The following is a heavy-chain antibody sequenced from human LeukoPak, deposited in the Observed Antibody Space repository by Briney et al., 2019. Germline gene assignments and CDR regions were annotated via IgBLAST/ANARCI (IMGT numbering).Heavy chain of an antibody. D-gene: IGHD3-3*01. V-gene: IGHV1-46*01. Sequence: ASVKVSCKASGYTFTSYYMHWVRQAPGQGLEWMRIINPSGGSTSYAQKFQGRVTMTRDMSTSTVYMELSSLRSEDTAVYYCARGGPYYDFWRGYYWDNGWFDPWGQGTLVTVSS. CDR2: INPSGGST. CDR1: GYTFTSYY. J-gene: IGHJ5*02. CDR3: ARGGPYYDFWRGYYWDNGWFDP.